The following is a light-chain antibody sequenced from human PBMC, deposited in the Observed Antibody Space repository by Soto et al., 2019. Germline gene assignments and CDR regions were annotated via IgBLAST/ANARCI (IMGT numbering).Light chain of an antibody. J-gene: IGLJ1*01. CDR1: SSDVVGYNY. Sequence: QSVLTQPASVSGSPGQSITISCTGTSSDVVGYNYVSWYQQHPGKAPKLMIYDVTNRPSGVSNRLSGAKSGNTASLTISGLQAEDEADYYCRSYTSSRTYVFGTGTKVTVL. CDR2: DVT. CDR3: RSYTSSRTYV. V-gene: IGLV2-14*01.